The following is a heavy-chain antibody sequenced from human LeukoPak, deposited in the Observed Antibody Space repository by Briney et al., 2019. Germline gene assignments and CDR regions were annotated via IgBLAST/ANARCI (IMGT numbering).Heavy chain of an antibody. CDR2: IYYSGST. CDR1: GGSISSSSYY. D-gene: IGHD6-6*01. V-gene: IGHV4-39*07. CDR3: ARDSPEHSSSSHYYYYMDV. Sequence: PSETLSLTCTVSGGSISSSSYYWGWIRQPPGKGLEWIGSIYYSGSTYYNPSLKSRVTISVDTSKNQFSLKLSSVTAADTAVYYCARDSPEHSSSSHYYYYMDVWGKGTTVTVSS. J-gene: IGHJ6*03.